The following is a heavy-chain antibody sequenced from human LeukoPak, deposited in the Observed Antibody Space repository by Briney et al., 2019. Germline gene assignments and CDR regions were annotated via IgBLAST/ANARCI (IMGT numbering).Heavy chain of an antibody. D-gene: IGHD3-3*01. J-gene: IGHJ6*03. CDR3: ARYYDFDYYYYYMDV. V-gene: IGHV3-20*04. CDR1: GFTFDDYG. CDR2: INWNGGST. Sequence: GGSLRLSCAASGFTFDDYGMSWVRQAPGKGLEWVYGINWNGGSTGYADSVKGRFTISRDNAKNSLYLQMNSLRAEDTALYYCARYYDFDYYYYYMDVWGKGTTVTVCS.